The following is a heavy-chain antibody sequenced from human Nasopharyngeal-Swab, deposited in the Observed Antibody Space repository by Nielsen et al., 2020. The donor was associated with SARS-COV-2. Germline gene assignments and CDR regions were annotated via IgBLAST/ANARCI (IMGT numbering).Heavy chain of an antibody. D-gene: IGHD5-18*01. CDR2: IYYSGST. CDR1: GGSISSSSYY. V-gene: IGHV4-61*01. Sequence: SETLSLTCTVSGGSISSSSYYWSWIRQPPGKGLEWIGYIYYSGSTNYNPSLKSRVTISVDTSKNQFSLKLSSVTAADTAVYYCARDPGYGYFNWFDPWGQGTLVTVSS. J-gene: IGHJ5*02. CDR3: ARDPGYGYFNWFDP.